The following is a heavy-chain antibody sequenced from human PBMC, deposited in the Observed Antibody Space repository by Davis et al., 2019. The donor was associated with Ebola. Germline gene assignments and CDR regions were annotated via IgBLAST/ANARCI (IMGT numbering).Heavy chain of an antibody. CDR2: INHSGST. J-gene: IGHJ5*02. Sequence: SETLSLTCAVYGGSFSGYYWSCISQPSGKGLEWIGEINHSGSTNYNPSSKSRVTISVDTSKTQFALKLSSVTAADTAVYYCARETRGWWFDPWGQGTLVTVSS. V-gene: IGHV4-34*01. CDR3: ARETRGWWFDP. CDR1: GGSFSGYY. D-gene: IGHD2-15*01.